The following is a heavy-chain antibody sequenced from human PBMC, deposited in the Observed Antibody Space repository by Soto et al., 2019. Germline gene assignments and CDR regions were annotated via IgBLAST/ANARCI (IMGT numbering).Heavy chain of an antibody. Sequence: SGPTLVNPTETLTLTCTVSGFSLSNARMGVSWIRQPPGKALEWLAHIFSNDEKSYSTSLKSRLTISKDTSKSQVVLTMTNMGPVDTATYYCARIMITFGGVIAYFDYWGQGTLVTVSS. CDR1: GFSLSNARMG. CDR3: ARIMITFGGVIAYFDY. D-gene: IGHD3-16*02. CDR2: IFSNDEK. V-gene: IGHV2-26*01. J-gene: IGHJ4*02.